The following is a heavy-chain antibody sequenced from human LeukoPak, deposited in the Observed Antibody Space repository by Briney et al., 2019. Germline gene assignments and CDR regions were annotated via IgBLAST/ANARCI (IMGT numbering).Heavy chain of an antibody. Sequence: GGSLRLSCAASGFTFSSCWMSWLRQAPGKGLEWVANIKQDGSEKFYVDSVKGRFTVSRDNAKNSLYLQMNSLRAEDTAVYYCARQVGSRGNAFDIWGQGTMVTVSS. CDR3: ARQVGSRGNAFDI. J-gene: IGHJ3*02. CDR2: IKQDGSEK. CDR1: GFTFSSCW. V-gene: IGHV3-7*01. D-gene: IGHD1-26*01.